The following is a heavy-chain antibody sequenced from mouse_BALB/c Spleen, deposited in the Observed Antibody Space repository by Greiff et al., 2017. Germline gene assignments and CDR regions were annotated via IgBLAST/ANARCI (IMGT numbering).Heavy chain of an antibody. Sequence: EVQLVESGGGLVKPGGSLKLSCAASGFTFSSYTMSWVRQTPEKRLEWVATISSGGSYTYYPDIVKGRFTISRDNAKNTLYLQMSRLKSEDTAMYYCTRGRVYYDYGHYAMEYWGQGTSGTVSS. CDR1: GFTFSSYT. V-gene: IGHV5-6-4*01. CDR3: TRGRVYYDYGHYAMEY. D-gene: IGHD2-4*01. CDR2: ISSGGSYT. J-gene: IGHJ4*01.